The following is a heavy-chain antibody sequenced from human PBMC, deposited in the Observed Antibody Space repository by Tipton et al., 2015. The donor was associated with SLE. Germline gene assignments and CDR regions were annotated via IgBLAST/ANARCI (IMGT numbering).Heavy chain of an antibody. CDR2: ISSGSLSM. V-gene: IGHV3-21*03. CDR1: GFTFNDQR. D-gene: IGHD6-19*01. J-gene: IGHJ4*02. Sequence: SLRLSCAASGFTFNDQRMTWVRQAPGKGLEWVSSISSGSLSMYYGDSVKGRFTISRDNAKNSLYLQMNSLREDDTAVYYCARVQYSSGSYFFDYWGQETLVTVSS. CDR3: ARVQYSSGSYFFDY.